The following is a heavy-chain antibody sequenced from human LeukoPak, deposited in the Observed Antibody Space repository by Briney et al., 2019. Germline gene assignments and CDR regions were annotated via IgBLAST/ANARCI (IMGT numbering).Heavy chain of an antibody. V-gene: IGHV4-34*01. CDR2: INHSGST. J-gene: IGHJ6*02. CDR3: ARGLNRGGYYYYYGMDV. D-gene: IGHD3-10*01. Sequence: SETLSLTCAVYGGSFSGYYWSWIRQPPGKGLEWIGEINHSGSTNYNPSLKSRVTISVDTSKNQFSLKLSSVTAADTAVYYCARGLNRGGYYYYYGMDVWGQGTTDTVSS. CDR1: GGSFSGYY.